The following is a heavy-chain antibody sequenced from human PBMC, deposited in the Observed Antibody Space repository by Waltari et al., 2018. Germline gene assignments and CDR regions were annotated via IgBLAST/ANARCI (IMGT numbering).Heavy chain of an antibody. CDR1: GFSFDNFA. V-gene: IGHV3-9*03. J-gene: IGHJ6*02. D-gene: IGHD6-13*01. CDR2: ISWDSRAI. Sequence: EVKVVESGGGLVQPGRSLRLSCTGSGFSFDNFAMHWVRQSPGKGLECVSGISWDSRAIGYADSVKGRFTISRDNARNSVYLQMNSLRSEDMAVYYCAKGVSSWYSFGMDVWGQGTTVTVSS. CDR3: AKGVSSWYSFGMDV.